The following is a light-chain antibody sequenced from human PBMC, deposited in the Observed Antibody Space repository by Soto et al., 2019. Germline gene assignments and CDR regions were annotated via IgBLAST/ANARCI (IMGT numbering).Light chain of an antibody. CDR2: GAS. CDR3: QEGSTLLT. J-gene: IGKJ4*01. V-gene: IGKV1-39*02. Sequence: DFEMTQYRFLLSTFVGDRVITSCRTSQSVSTYLNWYQQRPGKAPKLLIYGASSLQSGVPSRFRGSGSGTHFTLTICSLQPKYFATNYCQEGSTLLTCDGET. CDR1: QSVSTY.